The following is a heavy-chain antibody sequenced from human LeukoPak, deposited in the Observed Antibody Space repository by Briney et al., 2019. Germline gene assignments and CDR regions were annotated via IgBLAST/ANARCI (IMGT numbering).Heavy chain of an antibody. D-gene: IGHD2-2*01. CDR2: INPNSGGT. CDR3: ARDIVVVPAATYNWFDP. CDR1: GYTFTDYY. J-gene: IGHJ5*02. Sequence: ASVKVSCKASGYTFTDYYMHWVRQAPGQGLEWMGWINPNSGGTNYAQKFQGRVTMTRNTSISTAYMELSSLRSEDTAVYYCARDIVVVPAATYNWFDPWGQGTLVTVSS. V-gene: IGHV1-2*02.